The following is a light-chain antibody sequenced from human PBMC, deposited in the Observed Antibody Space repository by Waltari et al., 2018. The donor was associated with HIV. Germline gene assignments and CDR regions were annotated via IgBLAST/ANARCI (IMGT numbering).Light chain of an antibody. V-gene: IGLV1-44*01. J-gene: IGLJ3*02. CDR1: SSNIGSNT. CDR3: ATWDDSLNGRV. CDR2: SNY. Sequence: QSVLTQPPSASGTPGQRVTISCSGSSSNIGSNTVNWYQQLQGTAPKLLIYSNYHRPSGVPDRCSGSNSGTAASLAISGLQSEDEADYYCATWDDSLNGRVFGGGTKLTVL.